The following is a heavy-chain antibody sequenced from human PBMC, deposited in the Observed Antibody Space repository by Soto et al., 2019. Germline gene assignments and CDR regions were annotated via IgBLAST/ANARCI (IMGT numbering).Heavy chain of an antibody. Sequence: GGSLRLSCAASGFTFDDYTMHWVRQAPGKGLEWVSLISWDGGSTYYADSVKGRFTISRDNSKNSLYLQMNSLRTEDTALYYCAQDRLTYDSSGHYGMDVCGQGTTLTVSS. CDR2: ISWDGGST. CDR3: AQDRLTYDSSGHYGMDV. D-gene: IGHD3-22*01. V-gene: IGHV3-43*01. J-gene: IGHJ6*02. CDR1: GFTFDDYT.